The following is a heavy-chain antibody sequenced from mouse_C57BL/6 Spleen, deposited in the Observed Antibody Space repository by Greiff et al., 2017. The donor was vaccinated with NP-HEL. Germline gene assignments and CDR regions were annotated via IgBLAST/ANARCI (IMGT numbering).Heavy chain of an antibody. V-gene: IGHV2-9-1*01. CDR2: IWTGGGT. Sequence: QVQLQQSGPGLVAPSQSLSITCTVSGFSLTSYAISWVRQPPGKGLEWLGVIWTGGGTNYNSALKSRLSISKDNSKSQVFLKMNSLHTDDTARYYCARNSPLITTVVDYWGQGTTLTVAS. CDR3: ARNSPLITTVVDY. D-gene: IGHD1-1*01. CDR1: GFSLTSYA. J-gene: IGHJ2*01.